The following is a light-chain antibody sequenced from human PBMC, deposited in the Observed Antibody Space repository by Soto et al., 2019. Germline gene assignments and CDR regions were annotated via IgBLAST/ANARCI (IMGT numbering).Light chain of an antibody. J-gene: IGKJ3*01. Sequence: DIQMTQSPSSLSASVGDSVSIACRASQGIGTYLNWYQQKPGKAPNLLISAASSLQSGVPSRFSGSGSGTDFTLSISSLQPEDFATYYCQPSYSIPRTLGPGTKVDIK. V-gene: IGKV1-39*01. CDR3: QPSYSIPRT. CDR1: QGIGTY. CDR2: AAS.